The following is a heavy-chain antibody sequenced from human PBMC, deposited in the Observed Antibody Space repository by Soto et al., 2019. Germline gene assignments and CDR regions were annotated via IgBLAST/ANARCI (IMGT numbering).Heavy chain of an antibody. CDR1: GFTFHEYA. D-gene: IGHD5-12*01. CDR3: TKGGYDLIYYFGMDV. CDR2: ISSDGDTI. J-gene: IGHJ6*02. Sequence: EVQLIESGGGWLQPGTSLRVSCVASGFTFHEYAIHWVRQAPGKGLEWVSGISSDGDTIAYADSVQGRFTVFRDNAKNSLYLQMNSLRAEDTALYYCTKGGYDLIYYFGMDVWGQGTTVTVSS. V-gene: IGHV3-9*01.